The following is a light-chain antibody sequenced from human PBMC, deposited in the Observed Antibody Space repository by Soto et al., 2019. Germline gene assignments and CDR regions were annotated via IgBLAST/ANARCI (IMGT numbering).Light chain of an antibody. J-gene: IGLJ1*01. CDR1: SSDVGAYNH. CDR2: EVN. CDR3: CSYTTSDTRV. Sequence: QSALTQPASVSGSPGQSITISCTGTSSDVGAYNHVSWYQHHPGKPPKLMIYEVNNRPSGVSNRFSGSKSGYTASLTISGLQAEDEADYYCCSYTTSDTRVFGTGTKVTVL. V-gene: IGLV2-14*01.